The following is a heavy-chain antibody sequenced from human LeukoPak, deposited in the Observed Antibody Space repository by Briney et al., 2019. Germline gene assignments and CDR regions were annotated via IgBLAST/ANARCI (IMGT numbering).Heavy chain of an antibody. CDR2: ISYDGSNK. CDR1: GFTFSSYA. CDR3: ARGDYYDKGLDY. V-gene: IGHV3-30-3*01. J-gene: IGHJ4*02. Sequence: GRSLRLSCAASGFTFSSYAMHWVRQAPGKGLEWVAVISYDGSNKYYADSVKSRFTISRDNSKNTLYLQMNSLRAEDTAVYYCARGDYYDKGLDYWGQGTLVTVSS. D-gene: IGHD3-22*01.